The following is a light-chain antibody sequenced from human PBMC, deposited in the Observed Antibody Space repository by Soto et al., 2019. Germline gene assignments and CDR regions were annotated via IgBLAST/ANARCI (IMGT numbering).Light chain of an antibody. CDR1: QSIGSW. Sequence: DTQMTQSPSTLSASVGDRVTITCRASQSIGSWLAWYQQKPGKAPKLLIYDASSLESGVPSRFSGGGSGTEFTPTISSLQPDDFATYYCQQYNSYWTFGQGTKVDI. J-gene: IGKJ1*01. CDR2: DAS. V-gene: IGKV1-5*01. CDR3: QQYNSYWT.